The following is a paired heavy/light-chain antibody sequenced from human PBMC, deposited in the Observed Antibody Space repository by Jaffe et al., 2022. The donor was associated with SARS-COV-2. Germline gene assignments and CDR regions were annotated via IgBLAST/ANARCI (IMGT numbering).Heavy chain of an antibody. CDR2: ISAYNGNT. CDR3: ARVGGDTAMVTPSNPFDY. J-gene: IGHJ4*02. Sequence: QVQLVQSGAEVKKPGASVKVSCKASGYTFTSYGISWVRQAPGQGLEWMGWISAYNGNTNYAQKLQGRVTMTTDTSTSTAYMELRSLRSDDTAVYYCARVGGDTAMVTPSNPFDYWGQGTLVTVSS. CDR1: GYTFTSYG. D-gene: IGHD5-18*01. V-gene: IGHV1-18*01.
Light chain of an antibody. J-gene: IGLJ1*01. Sequence: SYVLTQPPSVSVAPGQTARITCGGNNIGSKSVHWYQQKPGQAPVLVVYDDSDRPSGIPERFSGSNSGNTATLTISRVEAGDEADYYCQVWDSSSDYVFGTGTKVTVL. CDR2: DDS. CDR1: NIGSKS. CDR3: QVWDSSSDYV. V-gene: IGLV3-21*02.